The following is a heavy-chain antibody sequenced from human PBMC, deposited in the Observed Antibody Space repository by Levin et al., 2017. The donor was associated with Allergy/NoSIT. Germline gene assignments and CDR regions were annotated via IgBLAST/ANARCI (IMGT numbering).Heavy chain of an antibody. CDR2: ISGSGGST. CDR1: GFTFSSYA. Sequence: HTGGSLRLSCAASGFTFSSYAMSWVRQAPGKGLEWVSAISGSGGSTYYADSVKGRFTISRDNSKNTLYLQMNSLRAEDTAVYYCAKDGWNRRYYYYGMDVWGQGTTVTVSS. D-gene: IGHD1/OR15-1a*01. CDR3: AKDGWNRRYYYYGMDV. V-gene: IGHV3-23*01. J-gene: IGHJ6*02.